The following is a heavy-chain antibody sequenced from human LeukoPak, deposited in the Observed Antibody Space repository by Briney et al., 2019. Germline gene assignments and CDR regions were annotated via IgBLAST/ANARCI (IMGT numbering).Heavy chain of an antibody. CDR1: GYTFTSYG. J-gene: IGHJ4*02. V-gene: IGHV1-18*01. Sequence: ASVKVSCKASGYTFTSYGISWVRQAPGQGLEWMGWISAYNGNTNYAQKLQGRVTMTTDTSTSTAYMELRGLRSDDTAVYYCARAGYNFWSGYEYYFDYWGQGTLVTVSS. D-gene: IGHD3-3*01. CDR2: ISAYNGNT. CDR3: ARAGYNFWSGYEYYFDY.